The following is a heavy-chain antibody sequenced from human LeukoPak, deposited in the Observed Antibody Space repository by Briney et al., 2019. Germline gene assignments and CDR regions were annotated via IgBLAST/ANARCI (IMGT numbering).Heavy chain of an antibody. CDR2: MNPNSGNT. D-gene: IGHD3-22*01. CDR3: ARVYYDSSGLGF. J-gene: IGHJ4*02. Sequence: ASVKVSCKASGYTFTSYDINWVRQATGQGLEWMGWMNPNSGNTGYAQKFQGRVTITRNTSISTAYMELSSLRSDDTAVYYCARVYYDSSGLGFWGQGTLVTVSS. V-gene: IGHV1-8*03. CDR1: GYTFTSYD.